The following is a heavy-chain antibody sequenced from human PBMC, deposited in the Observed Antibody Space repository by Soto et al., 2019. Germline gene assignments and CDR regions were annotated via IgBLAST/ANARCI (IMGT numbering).Heavy chain of an antibody. D-gene: IGHD1-7*01. V-gene: IGHV3-30*18. CDR3: AKDSLPPDRWNYGGAGDY. J-gene: IGHJ4*02. CDR2: ISYDGSNK. Sequence: HPGGSLRLSCAASGFTFSSYGMHWVRQAPGKGLEWVAVISYDGSNKYYADSVKGRFTISRDNSKNTLYLQMNSLRAEDTAVYYCAKDSLPPDRWNYGGAGDYWGQGTLVTVSS. CDR1: GFTFSSYG.